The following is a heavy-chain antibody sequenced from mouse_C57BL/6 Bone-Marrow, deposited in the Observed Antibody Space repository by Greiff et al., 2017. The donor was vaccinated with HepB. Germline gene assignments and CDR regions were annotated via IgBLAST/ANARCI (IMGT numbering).Heavy chain of an antibody. CDR2: IYPRSGNT. D-gene: IGHD2-10*01. Sequence: QVQLKESGAELARPGASVKLSCKASGYTFTSYGISWVKQRTGQGLEWIGEIYPRSGNTYYNEKFKGKATLTADKSSSTAYMELRSLTSEDSAVSFCARRGPYYPAWFAYWGQGTLVTVSA. CDR1: GYTFTSYG. V-gene: IGHV1-81*01. CDR3: ARRGPYYPAWFAY. J-gene: IGHJ3*01.